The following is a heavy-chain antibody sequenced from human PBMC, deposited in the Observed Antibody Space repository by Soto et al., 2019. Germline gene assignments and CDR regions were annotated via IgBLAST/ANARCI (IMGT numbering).Heavy chain of an antibody. D-gene: IGHD3-10*01. J-gene: IGHJ6*02. CDR1: GFSLSTSGVG. Sequence: QITLKESGPTLVKPTQTLTLTCTFSGFSLSTSGVGVGWIRQPPGKALEWLALIYWDDDKRYSPSLKSRLTITKDTSKNQVVLTMTNMDPVDTATYYCAHSRYSHSRSFYTVDYYYGFDLWGQGTPVTVSS. CDR2: IYWDDDK. CDR3: AHSRYSHSRSFYTVDYYYGFDL. V-gene: IGHV2-5*02.